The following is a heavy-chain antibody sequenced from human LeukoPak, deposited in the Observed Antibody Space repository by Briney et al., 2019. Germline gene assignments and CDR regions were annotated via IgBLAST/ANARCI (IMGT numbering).Heavy chain of an antibody. CDR2: ISYDGSNK. D-gene: IGHD6-19*01. J-gene: IGHJ4*02. Sequence: PGGSLRLSCAASEFTFSSYSMNWVRQAPGKGLEWVAVISYDGSNKYYADSVKGRFTISRDNSKNTLYLQMNSLRPEDTAVYYCAKDISVAGTSGLDYWGQGTLVTVSS. CDR3: AKDISVAGTSGLDY. V-gene: IGHV3-30*18. CDR1: EFTFSSYS.